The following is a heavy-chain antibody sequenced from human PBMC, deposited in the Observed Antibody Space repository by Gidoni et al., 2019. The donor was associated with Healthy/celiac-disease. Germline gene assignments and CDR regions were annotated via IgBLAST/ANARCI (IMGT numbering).Heavy chain of an antibody. J-gene: IGHJ4*02. V-gene: IGHV4-31*03. CDR2: IYYSGST. Sequence: QVQLQESGPGLGKPSETLSLTCSVAGVSISSGGYYWSWVRQHPGNGLEWIGYIYYSGSTYDTPSLKSRVTTSVAPSKNQSSLQLSSVTAADTAVYYCARGGNFDYWGQGTLVTVSS. CDR1: GVSISSGGYY. CDR3: ARGGNFDY. D-gene: IGHD1-26*01.